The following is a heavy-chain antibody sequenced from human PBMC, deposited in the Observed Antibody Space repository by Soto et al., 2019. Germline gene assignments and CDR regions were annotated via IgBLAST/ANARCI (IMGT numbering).Heavy chain of an antibody. V-gene: IGHV3-48*03. CDR2: IGNRGRTI. CDR3: ARDRHSSSWYPKDAFDI. Sequence: EVQLVESGGGLVQAGGSLRLFCAASGFTFSNYEMNWVRQAPGKGLEWVSYIGNRGRTIYYADSVKGRFTISRDNAKNSLYLQMNSLRAEDTAVYYCARDRHSSSWYPKDAFDIWGQGTMVTVSS. J-gene: IGHJ3*02. CDR1: GFTFSNYE. D-gene: IGHD6-13*01.